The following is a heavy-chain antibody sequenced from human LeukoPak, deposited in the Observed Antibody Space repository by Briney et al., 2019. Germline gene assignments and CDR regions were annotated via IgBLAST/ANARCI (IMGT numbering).Heavy chain of an antibody. D-gene: IGHD3-10*01. CDR3: AVPPLSGTGSSRPLAGVDV. J-gene: IGHJ6*02. CDR1: GFTFSSYG. Sequence: GGSLRLSCAASGFTFSSYGMHWVRQAPGKGLEWVAFIRYDGSNKYYADSVKGRFTISRDNAEDSLFLQMNSLRVEDTAVYYCAVPPLSGTGSSRPLAGVDVWGQGTTVTVSS. CDR2: IRYDGSNK. V-gene: IGHV3-30*02.